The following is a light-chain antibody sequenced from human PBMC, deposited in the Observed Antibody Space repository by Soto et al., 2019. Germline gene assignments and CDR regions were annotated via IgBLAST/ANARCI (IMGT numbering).Light chain of an antibody. Sequence: QLVLTQPPSASGTPGQRVTISCSGDTSNIGSDYVYWYQQVPGTAPKLLIYRNNQRPSGVPDRFSGSKSGTSASLAISDLRSEDEAEYYCATWSDSLSGWVFGGGTKLTVL. J-gene: IGLJ3*02. CDR2: RNN. CDR3: ATWSDSLSGWV. V-gene: IGLV1-47*01. CDR1: TSNIGSDY.